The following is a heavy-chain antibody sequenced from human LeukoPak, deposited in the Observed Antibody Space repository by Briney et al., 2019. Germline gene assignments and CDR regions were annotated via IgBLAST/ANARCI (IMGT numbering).Heavy chain of an antibody. CDR1: GFTFSSYS. V-gene: IGHV3-48*01. D-gene: IGHD3-3*01. Sequence: GGSLRLSCAASGFTFSSYSVNWVRQAPGKGLEWVSYISSSSSTIYYADSVKGRFTISRDNAKNSLYLQMNSLRAEDTAVYYCARSYDFWSGYYTGPLDYWGQGTLVTVSS. J-gene: IGHJ4*02. CDR2: ISSSSSTI. CDR3: ARSYDFWSGYYTGPLDY.